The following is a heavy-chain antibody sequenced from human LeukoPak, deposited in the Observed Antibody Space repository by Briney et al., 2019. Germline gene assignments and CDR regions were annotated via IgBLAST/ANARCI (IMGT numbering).Heavy chain of an antibody. D-gene: IGHD3-22*01. CDR3: AKESYDST. CDR1: GFTFDDYA. V-gene: IGHV3-9*01. J-gene: IGHJ5*02. CDR2: ISWNSGSI. Sequence: GGSLRLSCAASGFTFDDYAMHWVRQAPGKGLEWVSGISWNSGSIGYADSVKGRFTISRDNAKNSLYLQMNSLRAEDTALYYCAKESYDSTWGQGTLVTVSS.